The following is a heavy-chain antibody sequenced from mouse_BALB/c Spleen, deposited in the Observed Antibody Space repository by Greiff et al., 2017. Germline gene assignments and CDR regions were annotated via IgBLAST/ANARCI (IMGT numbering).Heavy chain of an antibody. CDR2: IYPGDGDT. CDR3: ARGDFYYYGSFYAMDY. D-gene: IGHD1-1*01. CDR1: GYAFSSYW. V-gene: IGHV1-80*01. Sequence: QVQLKESGAELVRPGSSVKISCKASGYAFSSYWMNWVKQRPGQGLEWIGQIYPGDGDTNYNVKFKGKATLTADKSSSTAYMQLSSLTSEDSAVYFCARGDFYYYGSFYAMDYWGQGTSVTVSS. J-gene: IGHJ4*01.